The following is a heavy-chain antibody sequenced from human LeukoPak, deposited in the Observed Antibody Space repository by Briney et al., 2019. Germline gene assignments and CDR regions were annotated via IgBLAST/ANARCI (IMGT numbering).Heavy chain of an antibody. D-gene: IGHD3-3*01. V-gene: IGHV3-74*01. J-gene: IGHJ3*02. CDR3: ARVFRPSLTVFIIRGAFDI. CDR2: INPDGSDI. Sequence: AGGSLRLSCAASGFTFSSYWVHWVRQAPGKGLVWVSYINPDGSDINYADSVKGRFTISRDNAKNTLYLQMNSLRVEDTAVYYCARVFRPSLTVFIIRGAFDIWGQGTMVTVSS. CDR1: GFTFSSYW.